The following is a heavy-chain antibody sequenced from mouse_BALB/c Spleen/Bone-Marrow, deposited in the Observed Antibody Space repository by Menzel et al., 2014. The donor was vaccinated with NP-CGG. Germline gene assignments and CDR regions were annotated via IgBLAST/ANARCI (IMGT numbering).Heavy chain of an antibody. CDR2: IFPGIGTT. CDR1: GYTFTNYW. CDR3: ARGGNYGY. D-gene: IGHD2-1*01. Sequence: VKLQESGAELVKPGASVKLPCKTFGYTFTNYWIQWVKQRPGQGLGWIGEIFPGIGTTYYNEKFKGKATLTIDTSSSTAFMQLSSLTSEDSAVYFCARGGNYGYWGQGTTLTVSS. J-gene: IGHJ2*01. V-gene: IGHV1S132*01.